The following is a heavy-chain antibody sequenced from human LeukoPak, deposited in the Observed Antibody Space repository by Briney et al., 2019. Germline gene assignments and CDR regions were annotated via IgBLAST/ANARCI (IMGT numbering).Heavy chain of an antibody. CDR3: ARAPPDYYDSSGYYYFFDY. Sequence: HPGGSLRLSCAASGFTFSSYWMSWVRQAPGKGLEWVANIKQDGSEKYYVDSVKGRFTISRDNAKNSLYLQMNSLRAEDTAVYYCARAPPDYYDSSGYYYFFDYWGQGTLVTVSS. CDR2: IKQDGSEK. J-gene: IGHJ4*02. V-gene: IGHV3-7*01. CDR1: GFTFSSYW. D-gene: IGHD3-22*01.